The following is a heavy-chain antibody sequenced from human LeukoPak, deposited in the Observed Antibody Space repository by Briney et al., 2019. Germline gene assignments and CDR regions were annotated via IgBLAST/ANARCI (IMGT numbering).Heavy chain of an antibody. Sequence: SETLSLTCTVSGDSISSHDWGWIRQPPGKGLEWIGYIYDSGRATYNPSLKSRVTISVDTSKDQVSLKVTSVTAADTAVYYCARGRRGRYYDVSRYNYFDYWGQGTLVSVSS. CDR3: ARGRRGRYYDVSRYNYFDY. CDR1: GDSISSHD. CDR2: IYDSGRA. J-gene: IGHJ4*02. D-gene: IGHD3-22*01. V-gene: IGHV4-59*11.